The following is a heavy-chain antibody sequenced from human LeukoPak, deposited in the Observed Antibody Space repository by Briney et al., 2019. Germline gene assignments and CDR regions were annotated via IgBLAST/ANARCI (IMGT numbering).Heavy chain of an antibody. Sequence: SETLSLTCAVYGGSFSGYYWSWIRQPPGKGLEWIGEINHSGSTNYNPSLKSRVTISVDTSKNQFSLKLSSVTAADTAVYYCARGRSSGWSSYYYYMDVWGKGTTATVSS. CDR1: GGSFSGYY. V-gene: IGHV4-34*01. D-gene: IGHD6-19*01. J-gene: IGHJ6*03. CDR3: ARGRSSGWSSYYYYMDV. CDR2: INHSGST.